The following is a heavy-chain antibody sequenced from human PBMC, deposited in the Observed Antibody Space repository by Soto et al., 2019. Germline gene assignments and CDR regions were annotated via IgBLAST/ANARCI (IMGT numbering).Heavy chain of an antibody. D-gene: IGHD6-13*01. CDR3: AKDGAAAGILRGYFQH. CDR2: ISGSGGST. CDR1: GFTFSSYA. V-gene: IGHV3-23*01. Sequence: LRLSCAASGFTFSSYAMSWVRQAPGKGLEWVSAISGSGGSTYYADSVKGRFTISRDNSKNTLYLQMNSLRAEDTAVYYCAKDGAAAGILRGYFQHWGQGTLVTVSS. J-gene: IGHJ1*01.